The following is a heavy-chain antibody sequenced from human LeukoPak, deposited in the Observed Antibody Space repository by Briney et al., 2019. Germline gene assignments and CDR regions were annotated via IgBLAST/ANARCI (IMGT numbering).Heavy chain of an antibody. CDR3: AKGEGSSYYESSGYYLIYYFDY. Sequence: PGGSLRLSCAASGFSFSNYGMNWVRQAPGKGLEWVSGITGSGGSTYYAGSVKGRFTISRDNSKNTLYLQVNSLRAEDTAVYYCAKGEGSSYYESSGYYLIYYFDYWGQGTLVTVSS. J-gene: IGHJ4*02. V-gene: IGHV3-23*01. D-gene: IGHD3-22*01. CDR2: ITGSGGST. CDR1: GFSFSNYG.